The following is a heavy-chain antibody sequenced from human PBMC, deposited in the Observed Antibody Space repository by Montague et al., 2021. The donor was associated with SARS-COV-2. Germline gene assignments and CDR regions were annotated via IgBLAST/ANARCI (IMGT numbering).Heavy chain of an antibody. J-gene: IGHJ4*02. CDR1: GYSFTTYW. CDR3: ARRYYDNTGSDY. CDR2: IYPDDSDT. D-gene: IGHD3-22*01. Sequence: QSGAEVKTPGESLKTSCKGSGYSFTTYWIAWVRQMPGKGLEWMGIIYPDDSDTRYSPSFQGQVTISADKSITTAYLQWSSLKASDTAMYYCARRYYDNTGSDYWGQGTLVTVSS. V-gene: IGHV5-51*01.